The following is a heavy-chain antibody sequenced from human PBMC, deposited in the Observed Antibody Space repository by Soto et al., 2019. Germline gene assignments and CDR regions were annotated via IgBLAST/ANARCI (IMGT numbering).Heavy chain of an antibody. CDR1: GGSISSGGYS. CDR3: ARKSKSSCTDGSCYDIGFDP. D-gene: IGHD2-15*01. Sequence: QLQLQESGSGLVKPSQTLSLTCAVSGGSISSGGYSWSWIRQPPGKGLEWIGYLYHSGSTYYNPSLKRRGTISVDRSKNQFSLKLTSVTAADTAVYYCARKSKSSCTDGSCYDIGFDPWGQGTLVTVSS. J-gene: IGHJ5*02. CDR2: LYHSGST. V-gene: IGHV4-30-2*01.